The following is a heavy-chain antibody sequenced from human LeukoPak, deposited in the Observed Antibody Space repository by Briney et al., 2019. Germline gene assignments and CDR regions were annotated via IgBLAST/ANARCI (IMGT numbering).Heavy chain of an antibody. Sequence: PGGSLRLSCAASGFTFSMYAMHWVRQAPGKGLEYVSAISSDGGSTYYANSVKGRFTISGDNSKNTLYLQMGSLRAEDMAVYYCVNYGMDVWGQGTTVTVSS. CDR2: ISSDGGST. V-gene: IGHV3-64*01. J-gene: IGHJ6*02. CDR3: VNYGMDV. CDR1: GFTFSMYA.